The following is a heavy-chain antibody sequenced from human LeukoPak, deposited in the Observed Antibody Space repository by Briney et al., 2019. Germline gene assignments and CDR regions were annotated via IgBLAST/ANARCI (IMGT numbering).Heavy chain of an antibody. Sequence: SETLSLTCAVYVGSLSGYYWSWLRQPPGKGLEWIGEINHRGSANYNPSLKSRVTISIDTSKNQFSPKVTSVTAADTAVYYCARTSDRYCNGGSCYLAFWGQGTLVTVSS. D-gene: IGHD2-15*01. J-gene: IGHJ4*02. CDR1: VGSLSGYY. V-gene: IGHV4-34*01. CDR2: INHRGSA. CDR3: ARTSDRYCNGGSCYLAF.